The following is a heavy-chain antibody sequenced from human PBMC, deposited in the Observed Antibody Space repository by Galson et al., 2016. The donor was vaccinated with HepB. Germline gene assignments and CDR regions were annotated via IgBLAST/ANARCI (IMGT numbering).Heavy chain of an antibody. J-gene: IGHJ5*02. D-gene: IGHD6-19*01. V-gene: IGHV1-8*01. CDR2: MNPNSGNT. CDR1: GYTFTSYD. Sequence: SVKVSCKASGYTFTSYDINWVRQATGQGLEWMGWMNPNSGNTGYAQKFQGRVTMTRKTSINTAYMELRSLRSEDPAVYYCARAPGWRVNWFDPWGQGTLVTVSS. CDR3: ARAPGWRVNWFDP.